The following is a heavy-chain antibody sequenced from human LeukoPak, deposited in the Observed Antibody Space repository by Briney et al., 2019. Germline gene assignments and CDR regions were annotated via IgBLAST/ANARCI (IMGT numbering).Heavy chain of an antibody. V-gene: IGHV4-34*01. Sequence: PETPCLTCAVNGVSFTGYSWSWIPHPPGKGLECIGQIHHSGGTNHTPSPTRPVILSRYTPRKPFSLSLRSVSAPRTPACYCARHACYYFDAWGEGSLV. J-gene: IGHJ4*02. CDR3: ARHACYYFDA. CDR1: GVSFTGYS. CDR2: IHHSGGT.